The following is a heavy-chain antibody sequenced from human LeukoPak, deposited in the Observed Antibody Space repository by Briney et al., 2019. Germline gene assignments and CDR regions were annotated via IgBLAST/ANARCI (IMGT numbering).Heavy chain of an antibody. CDR1: GFTFSSYG. D-gene: IGHD3-9*01. J-gene: IGHJ4*02. Sequence: GGSLRLSCAASGFTFSSYGMHWVRQAPGKGLEWVAFIRDDGSNKYYADSVKGRFTISRDNSKNTLYLQMHSLRAEDTAVYYCARGSRYFDWLLYGDFDYWGQGTLVTVSS. V-gene: IGHV3-30*02. CDR2: IRDDGSNK. CDR3: ARGSRYFDWLLYGDFDY.